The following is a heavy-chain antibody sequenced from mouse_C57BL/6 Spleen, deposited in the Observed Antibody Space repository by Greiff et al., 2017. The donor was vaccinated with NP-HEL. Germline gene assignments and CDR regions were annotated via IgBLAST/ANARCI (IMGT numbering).Heavy chain of an antibody. J-gene: IGHJ2*01. CDR3: TRSETVVANFDY. Sequence: VQLQQSGTVLARPGASVKMSCKTSGYTFTSYWMHWVKQRPGQGLEWIGAIYPGNSDTSYNQKFKGKAKLTAVTSASTAYMELSSLTNEDSAVYYCTRSETVVANFDYWGQGTTLTVSS. V-gene: IGHV1-5*01. D-gene: IGHD1-1*01. CDR2: IYPGNSDT. CDR1: GYTFTSYW.